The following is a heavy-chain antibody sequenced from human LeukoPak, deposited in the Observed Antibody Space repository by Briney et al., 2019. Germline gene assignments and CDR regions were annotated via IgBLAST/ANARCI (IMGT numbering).Heavy chain of an antibody. D-gene: IGHD4-17*01. J-gene: IGHJ4*02. Sequence: SETLSLTCAVYGGSFSAYYWTWIRQPPGKGLEWIGEINHSGSTNYNPSLKSRVTISVDTSKNQFSLKLSSVTAADTAVYYCARADYAGLFDYWGQGTLLSVSS. V-gene: IGHV4-34*01. CDR2: INHSGST. CDR3: ARADYAGLFDY. CDR1: GGSFSAYY.